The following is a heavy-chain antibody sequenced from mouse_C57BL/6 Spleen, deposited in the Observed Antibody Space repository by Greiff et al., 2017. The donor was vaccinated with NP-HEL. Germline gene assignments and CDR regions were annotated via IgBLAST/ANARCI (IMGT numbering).Heavy chain of an antibody. CDR1: GYTFTSYW. CDR3: ALVTTGGYYYAMDY. D-gene: IGHD2-2*01. V-gene: IGHV1-50*01. J-gene: IGHJ4*01. Sequence: VQLQQPGAELVKPGASVKLSCKASGYTFTSYWMQWVKQRPGQGLEWIGEIDPSDSYTNYNQKFKGKATLTVDTSSSTAYMQLSSLTSEDSAVYYCALVTTGGYYYAMDYWGQGTSVTVSS. CDR2: IDPSDSYT.